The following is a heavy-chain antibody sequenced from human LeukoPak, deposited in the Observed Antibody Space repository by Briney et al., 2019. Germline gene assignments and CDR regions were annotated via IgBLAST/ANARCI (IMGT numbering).Heavy chain of an antibody. CDR2: ISRTSTYI. Sequence: GGSLRLSCVGSGFSFSGNSMNWVRQAPGKGLEWVSGISRTSTYIYYADSVQGRFTISRDNAKNSLYLQMDSLRAEDTAVYYCARDLFTGFDPWGQGTLVTVSS. CDR3: ARDLFTGFDP. J-gene: IGHJ5*02. V-gene: IGHV3-21*01. CDR1: GFSFSGNS. D-gene: IGHD2-8*02.